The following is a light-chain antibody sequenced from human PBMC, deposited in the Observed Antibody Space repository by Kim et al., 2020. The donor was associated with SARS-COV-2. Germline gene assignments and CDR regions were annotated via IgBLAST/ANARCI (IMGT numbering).Light chain of an antibody. CDR1: RSALADND. J-gene: IGLJ3*02. CDR2: EAS. V-gene: IGLV6-57*02. CDR3: QSYDSRFWV. Sequence: GRTFTMSCTSIRSALADNDVAWYQQRPGSAPPTVIYEASRRASGVPDRFSGSIDSSSNSASLTISGLKTEDEADYYCQSYDSRFWVFGGGTQLTVL.